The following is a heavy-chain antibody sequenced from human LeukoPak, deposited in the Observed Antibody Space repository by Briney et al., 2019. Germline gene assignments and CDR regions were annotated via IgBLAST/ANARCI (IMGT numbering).Heavy chain of an antibody. CDR1: GFTFSSYG. D-gene: IGHD3-10*01. J-gene: IGHJ3*02. V-gene: IGHV3-30*03. Sequence: GRSLRLSCAASGFTFSSYGMHWVRQAPGKGLEGGAVISYDGSNKYYADSVKGRFTISRDNSKNTLYLQMNSLRAEDTAVYYCARTFLNEVRAFDIWGQGTMVTVSS. CDR2: ISYDGSNK. CDR3: ARTFLNEVRAFDI.